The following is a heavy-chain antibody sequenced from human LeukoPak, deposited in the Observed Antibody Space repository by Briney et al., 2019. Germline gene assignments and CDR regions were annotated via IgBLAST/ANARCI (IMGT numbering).Heavy chain of an antibody. CDR2: ISTSGST. J-gene: IGHJ4*02. CDR1: AASISNYY. CDR3: ASPRSGYRYTFDY. D-gene: IGHD3-22*01. V-gene: IGHV4-4*09. Sequence: SETLSLTCAVSAASISNYYWSWIRQAPGKALEWIGYISTSGSTNYNPSLKSRVSISLDTSKNRFSLNLNFVTAADTAVYYCASPRSGYRYTFDYWGRGALVTVSS.